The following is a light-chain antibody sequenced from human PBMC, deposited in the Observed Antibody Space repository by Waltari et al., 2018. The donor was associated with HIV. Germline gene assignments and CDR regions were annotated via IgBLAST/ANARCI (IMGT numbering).Light chain of an antibody. V-gene: IGKV1-6*01. CDR3: LQDHNDPPT. J-gene: IGKJ1*01. CDR1: QGIRND. Sequence: AIQITQSPSSLSASVGARVTITCRASQGIRNDLGWYQQKPGKAPKLLISGTSTLQSGVPSRFSGSGSGTDFTLTISSLQPEDLATYYCLQDHNDPPTFGQGTKVEIK. CDR2: GTS.